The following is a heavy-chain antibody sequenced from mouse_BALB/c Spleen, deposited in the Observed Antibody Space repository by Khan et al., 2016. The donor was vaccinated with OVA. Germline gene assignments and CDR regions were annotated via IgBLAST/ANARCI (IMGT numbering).Heavy chain of an antibody. CDR1: GDSITSGY. D-gene: IGHD2-14*01. CDR2: IIYTGYT. Sequence: EVQLQESGPSLVKPSQTLSLTCSVTGDSITSGYWNWIRKFPGNKLEYMGYIIYTGYTYYNPSLKSRISITRHTSKNKYYLQLSSVTDEDTATYYVARSTYRYAFVYWGQGTLVTVSA. V-gene: IGHV3-8*02. CDR3: ARSTYRYAFVY. J-gene: IGHJ3*01.